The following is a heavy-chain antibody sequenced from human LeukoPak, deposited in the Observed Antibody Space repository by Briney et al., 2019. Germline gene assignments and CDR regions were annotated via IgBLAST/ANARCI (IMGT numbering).Heavy chain of an antibody. D-gene: IGHD5-12*01. Sequence: GGSLRLSCAASGFTFNSYAMSWVRRAPGKGLEWVSAISGSGGSTYYADSVRGRFTISRDNSKNTLYLQMNSLRADDTAVYYCVRALSGYDDYWGQGTLVTVSS. CDR3: VRALSGYDDY. CDR1: GFTFNSYA. V-gene: IGHV3-23*01. CDR2: ISGSGGST. J-gene: IGHJ4*02.